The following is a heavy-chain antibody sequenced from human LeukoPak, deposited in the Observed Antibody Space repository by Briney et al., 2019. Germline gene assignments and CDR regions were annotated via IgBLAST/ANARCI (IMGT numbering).Heavy chain of an antibody. CDR2: INHSGST. V-gene: IGHV4-34*01. CDR3: ARVGDYYGSGSYYNFDY. D-gene: IGHD3-10*01. Sequence: PSETLSLTCAVYGGSFSGYYWSWIRQPPGKGLEWIREINHSGSTNYNPSLKSRVTISVDTSKNRFSLKLSSVTAADTAVYYCARVGDYYGSGSYYNFDYWGQGTLVTVSS. J-gene: IGHJ4*02. CDR1: GGSFSGYY.